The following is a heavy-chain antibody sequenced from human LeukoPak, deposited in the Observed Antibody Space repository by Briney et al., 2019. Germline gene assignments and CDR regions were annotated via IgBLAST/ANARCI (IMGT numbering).Heavy chain of an antibody. V-gene: IGHV3-30*02. J-gene: IGHJ4*02. CDR3: AKPTSGTAPRPLDY. D-gene: IGHD1-26*01. Sequence: GGSLRLSCAASGFPFSKYGMYWVRQAPGKGLEWVAYIQFDENNKYYTDSVKGRFTISRDNSRDTLFLQMNSLRPEDAAVYYCAKPTSGTAPRPLDYWGRGTLVTVSS. CDR2: IQFDENNK. CDR1: GFPFSKYG.